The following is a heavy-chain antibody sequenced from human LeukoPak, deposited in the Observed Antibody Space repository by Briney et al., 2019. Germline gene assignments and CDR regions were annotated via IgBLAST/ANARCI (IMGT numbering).Heavy chain of an antibody. CDR1: GFTFSSYA. CDR3: AKDMRLVAYCSSTSCSPFDY. CDR2: ISDSGGSS. Sequence: AGGSLRLSCAASGFTFSSYAMSWVRQAPGKGLEWVSSISDSGGSSYYADSVKGRFTISRDNSKNTLYLQMNSLRAEDTAVYYCAKDMRLVAYCSSTSCSPFDYWGQGTLVTVSS. J-gene: IGHJ4*02. V-gene: IGHV3-23*01. D-gene: IGHD2-2*01.